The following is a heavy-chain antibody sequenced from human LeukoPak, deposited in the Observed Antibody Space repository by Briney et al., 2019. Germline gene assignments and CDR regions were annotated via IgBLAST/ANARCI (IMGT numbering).Heavy chain of an antibody. D-gene: IGHD4-23*01. CDR2: ISAYNGYR. CDR3: ARDSGEVSTVVNWLIDY. V-gene: IGHV1-18*01. Sequence: ASVTVSRTASGEGFSNYGDTWPRLAPAPGIERMGWISAYNGYRNYSQKLQGRVTSTRDTSTSTAYMELRSMRSDDTAVYYYARDSGEVSTVVNWLIDYWGQGTLVTVSS. J-gene: IGHJ4*02. CDR1: GEGFSNYG.